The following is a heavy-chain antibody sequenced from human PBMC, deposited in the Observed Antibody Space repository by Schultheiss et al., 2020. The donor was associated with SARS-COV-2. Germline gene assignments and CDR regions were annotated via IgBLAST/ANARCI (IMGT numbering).Heavy chain of an antibody. J-gene: IGHJ6*02. CDR1: GGSISSGSYY. CDR2: IYTSGST. D-gene: IGHD2-15*01. Sequence: SETLSLTCTVSGGSISSGSYYWSWIRQPPGKGLEWIGRIYTSGSTNYNPSLKSRVTMSVDTSKNQFSLKLSSVTAADTAVYYCARDGYCSGGSCYYYYYGMDVWGQGTTVTVSS. V-gene: IGHV4-61*02. CDR3: ARDGYCSGGSCYYYYYGMDV.